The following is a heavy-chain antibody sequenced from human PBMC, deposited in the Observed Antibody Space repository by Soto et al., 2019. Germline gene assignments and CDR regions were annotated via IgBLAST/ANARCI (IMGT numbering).Heavy chain of an antibody. D-gene: IGHD6-19*01. V-gene: IGHV1-46*01. J-gene: IGHJ3*02. Sequence: ASVKVSCKASGYTFTSYYMHWVRQAPGQGLEWMGIINPSGGSTSYAQKFQGRVTMTRDTSTSTVYMELSSLRSEDTAVYYCARDSAEYSSGWYDAFDIWGQGTMVTVSS. CDR2: INPSGGST. CDR3: ARDSAEYSSGWYDAFDI. CDR1: GYTFTSYY.